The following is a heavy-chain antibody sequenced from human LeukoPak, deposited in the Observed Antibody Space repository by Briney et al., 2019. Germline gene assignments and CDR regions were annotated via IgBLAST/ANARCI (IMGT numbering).Heavy chain of an antibody. CDR1: GFTFSRYT. V-gene: IGHV3-30*04. D-gene: IGHD4-23*01. CDR2: VLYDGSNK. Sequence: GGSLRLSCAASGFTFSRYTMHWVRQTPSKGLEWVAIVLYDGSNKYYPDSVKGRFTISRDNSKNTVSLQMNSLRAEDTAVYYCARDNYVGNLDYWGQGTLGTVSS. J-gene: IGHJ4*02. CDR3: ARDNYVGNLDY.